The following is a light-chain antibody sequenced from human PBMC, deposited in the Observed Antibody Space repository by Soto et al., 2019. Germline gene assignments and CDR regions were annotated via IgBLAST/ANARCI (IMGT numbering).Light chain of an antibody. CDR2: APS. V-gene: IGKV1-17*01. J-gene: IGKJ4*01. CDR1: QGIRND. CDR3: LKHNSYPPT. Sequence: DIQMTQSPSSLSASVGDRVTITCRASQGIRNDLGWYQQKPGKAPKRMIYAPSSMQSEVPTRFSGSGSRTKFTLTISSLQPEDFATYYCLKHNSYPPTFGGGTKVENK.